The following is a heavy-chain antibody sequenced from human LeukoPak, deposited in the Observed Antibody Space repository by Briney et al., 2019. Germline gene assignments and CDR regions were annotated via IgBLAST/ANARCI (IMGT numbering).Heavy chain of an antibody. Sequence: GASVKVSCKTSGYTFTSYYMHWVRQAPGQGLEWMGIINPSDGSTSYAQKFQGRVTMTRDTSTSTVYMELSSLRSEDTAVYYCANICSSTSCYLDYWGQGTLVTVSS. V-gene: IGHV1-46*01. D-gene: IGHD2-2*01. CDR1: GYTFTSYY. CDR2: INPSDGST. J-gene: IGHJ4*02. CDR3: ANICSSTSCYLDY.